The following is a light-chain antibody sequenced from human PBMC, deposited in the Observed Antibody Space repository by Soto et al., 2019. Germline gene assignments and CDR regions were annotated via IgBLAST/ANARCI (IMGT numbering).Light chain of an antibody. CDR1: QGIRND. Sequence: AILMTQSPSSLSASVGDRVTITCRARQGIRNDLAWYQQKPGKAPKLLIYEASTLQSGVPSRFSGSYSGTDFTLTIGSLQPEDFATYYCLQDFKYPRTFGQGTKVEIK. CDR2: EAS. V-gene: IGKV1-6*01. CDR3: LQDFKYPRT. J-gene: IGKJ1*01.